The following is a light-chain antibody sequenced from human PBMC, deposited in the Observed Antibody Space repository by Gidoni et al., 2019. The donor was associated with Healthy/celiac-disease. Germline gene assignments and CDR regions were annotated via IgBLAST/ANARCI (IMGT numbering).Light chain of an antibody. V-gene: IGKV3-15*01. CDR3: QQYNNWPRT. Sequence: EIVITQSPATLSVSPGERATLSYRASQSVSSNLAWYQQKPGQAPRLLIYGASTRATGIPARFSGSGSGTEFTLTISSLQSEDFAVYYCQQYNNWPRTFXXXTKVEIK. CDR1: QSVSSN. J-gene: IGKJ1*01. CDR2: GAS.